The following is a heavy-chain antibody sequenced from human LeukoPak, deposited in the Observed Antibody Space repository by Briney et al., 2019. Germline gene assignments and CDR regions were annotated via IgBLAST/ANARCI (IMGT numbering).Heavy chain of an antibody. CDR2: ISSRGST. V-gene: IGHV4-59*01. CDR1: GASISSDY. D-gene: IGHD6-13*01. Sequence: PSETLSLTCTVSGASISSDYWSWIRQSPGKGLEWIGYISSRGSTNYNPSLKGRVTISLDTSKNQFSLKLVSVTAADTAVYFCVRPQAGYSSSWILYRGQGVLVTVSS. CDR3: VRPQAGYSSSWILY. J-gene: IGHJ4*02.